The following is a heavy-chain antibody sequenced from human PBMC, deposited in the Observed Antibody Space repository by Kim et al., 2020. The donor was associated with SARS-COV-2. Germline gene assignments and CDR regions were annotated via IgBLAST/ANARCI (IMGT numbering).Heavy chain of an antibody. CDR3: ARAHDYYGSGSYYLPPGN. J-gene: IGHJ4*02. CDR1: GGTFSSYA. D-gene: IGHD3-10*01. Sequence: SVKVSCKASGGTFSSYAISWVRQAPGQGLEWMGRIIPILGIANYAQKFQGRVTITADKSTSTAYMELSSLRSEDTAVYYCARAHDYYGSGSYYLPPGNWGQGTLVTVSS. V-gene: IGHV1-69*04. CDR2: IIPILGIA.